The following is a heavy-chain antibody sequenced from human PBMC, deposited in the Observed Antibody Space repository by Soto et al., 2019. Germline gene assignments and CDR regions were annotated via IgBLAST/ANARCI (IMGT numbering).Heavy chain of an antibody. J-gene: IGHJ4*02. D-gene: IGHD6-13*01. CDR1: GYTLTELS. CDR2: FDPEDGET. Sequence: GASVKVSCKVSGYTLTELSMHWVRQAPGKGLEWMGGFDPEDGETIYAQKFQGRVTMTEDTSTDTAYMELSSLRSEDTAVYYCATKYVSAEAGSCYFDYWGQGTLVTVSS. CDR3: ATKYVSAEAGSCYFDY. V-gene: IGHV1-24*01.